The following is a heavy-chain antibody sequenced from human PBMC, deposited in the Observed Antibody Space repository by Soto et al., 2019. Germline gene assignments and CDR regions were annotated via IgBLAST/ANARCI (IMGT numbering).Heavy chain of an antibody. CDR3: ARDPVVVVAATPGAFDI. CDR1: GYTFTSYG. D-gene: IGHD2-15*01. CDR2: ISAYNGNT. J-gene: IGHJ3*02. V-gene: IGHV1-18*01. Sequence: ASVKVSCKASGYTFTSYGISWVRQAPGQGLEWMGWISAYNGNTNYAQKLQGRVTMTTDTSTSTAYMELRSLRSDDTAVYYRARDPVVVVAATPGAFDIWGQGTMVTVSS.